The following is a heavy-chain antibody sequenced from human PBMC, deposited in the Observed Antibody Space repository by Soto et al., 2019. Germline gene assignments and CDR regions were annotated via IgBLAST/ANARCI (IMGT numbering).Heavy chain of an antibody. CDR2: IDTSGTT. J-gene: IGHJ6*02. V-gene: IGHV4-4*07. CDR1: GGSISSYY. Sequence: KPSETLSLTCTVSGGSISSYYCSWIRQSAGKGLEWIGRIDTSGTTNYNPSLKSRVTMSVDASKNQFSLNLSSVTAADTAVYYCARGPRGYVYYHGMDVWGQGTTVTVYS. D-gene: IGHD3-10*01. CDR3: ARGPRGYVYYHGMDV.